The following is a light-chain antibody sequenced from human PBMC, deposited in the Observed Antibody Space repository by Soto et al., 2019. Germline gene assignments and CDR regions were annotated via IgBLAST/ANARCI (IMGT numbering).Light chain of an antibody. CDR2: QDS. J-gene: IGLJ2*01. V-gene: IGLV3-1*01. CDR3: QAWDSRDVV. Sequence: SYELTQPPSVSVSPGQTASITCSGDKLGDKYACWYQQKPGQSPVLVIYQDSKRPSGIPERFSGSNSGNTATLTISGTQAMDEADYYCQAWDSRDVVFGGGTKLNVL. CDR1: KLGDKY.